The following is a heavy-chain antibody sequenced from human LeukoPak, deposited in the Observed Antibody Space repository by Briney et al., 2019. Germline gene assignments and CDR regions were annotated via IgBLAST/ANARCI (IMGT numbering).Heavy chain of an antibody. J-gene: IGHJ3*02. D-gene: IGHD2-2*02. Sequence: PSETLSLTCTVSGGSISGYSWSWIRQPPGKGLEWSGYIYDSGSTNYDPSLKSRVTISADTSKNQFSLNLSSVTAADTAVYYCARHGASWYKAFDIWGQGTMVTVSS. CDR2: IYDSGST. V-gene: IGHV4-59*08. CDR3: ARHGASWYKAFDI. CDR1: GGSISGYS.